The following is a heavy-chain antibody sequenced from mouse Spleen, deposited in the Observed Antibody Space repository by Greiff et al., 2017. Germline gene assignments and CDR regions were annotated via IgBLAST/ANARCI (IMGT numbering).Heavy chain of an antibody. Sequence: QVQLQQPGAELVKPGASVKLSCKASGYTFTSYWMQWVKQRPGQGLEWIGEIDPSDSYTNYSQKFKGKATLTVDTSSSTAYMQLSSLTSEDSAVYYCARSFDVWGAGTTVTFSS. J-gene: IGHJ1*01. CDR1: GYTFTSYW. CDR2: IDPSDSYT. CDR3: ARSFDV. V-gene: IGHV1-50*01.